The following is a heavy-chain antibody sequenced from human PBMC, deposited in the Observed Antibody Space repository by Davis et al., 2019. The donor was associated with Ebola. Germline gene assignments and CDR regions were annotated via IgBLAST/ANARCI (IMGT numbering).Heavy chain of an antibody. Sequence: MPSETLSLTCTVSGGSISSSSHFWGWIRQPPGKGLEWIGNIDYSGRTYSNPSLKSRVTISVDTSKNQFSLKLSSVTAADTAVYYCARHTDSAYGRKNGMDVWGKGTTVTVSS. J-gene: IGHJ6*04. D-gene: IGHD2-21*01. CDR1: GGSISSSSHF. V-gene: IGHV4-39*01. CDR3: ARHTDSAYGRKNGMDV. CDR2: IDYSGRT.